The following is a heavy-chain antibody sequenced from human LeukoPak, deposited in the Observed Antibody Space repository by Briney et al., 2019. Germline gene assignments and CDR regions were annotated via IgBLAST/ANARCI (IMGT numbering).Heavy chain of an antibody. Sequence: SETLSLTCTVSGGSISSSSYYWGWVRQPPGKGLEWIGYIYHSGSTYYNPSLKSRVTISVDRSKNQFSLKLSSVTAADTAVYYCARVESSSTSCDYWGQGTLVTVSS. D-gene: IGHD2-2*01. CDR2: IYHSGST. CDR1: GGSISSSSYY. J-gene: IGHJ4*02. V-gene: IGHV4-39*07. CDR3: ARVESSSTSCDY.